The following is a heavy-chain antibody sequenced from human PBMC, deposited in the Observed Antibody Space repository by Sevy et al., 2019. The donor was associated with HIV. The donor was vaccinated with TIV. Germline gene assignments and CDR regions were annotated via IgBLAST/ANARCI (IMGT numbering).Heavy chain of an antibody. J-gene: IGHJ4*02. CDR1: GFTFDAFW. V-gene: IGHV3-7*01. Sequence: GGSLRLSCAASGFTFDAFWMQWVRQAPGKGLEWVANIRPDGNEIYYAESVRGRFTISRDNSKESLYWQMSNLRVEDTATYFCARRYFDLWGQGALVTVSS. CDR2: IRPDGNEI. CDR3: ARRYFDL.